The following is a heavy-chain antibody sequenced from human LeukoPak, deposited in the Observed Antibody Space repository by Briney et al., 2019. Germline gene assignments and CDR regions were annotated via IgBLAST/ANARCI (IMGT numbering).Heavy chain of an antibody. CDR2: INPSSGGT. Sequence: ASVKVSCKASGYTFTGYYIHWVRQAPGQGLEWMGWINPSSGGTNCAQKFQGRATMTRDTSINTAYMELSRLRSDDTAVYYCARDQGVPGWFYGMDVWGQGTTVTVSS. V-gene: IGHV1-2*02. J-gene: IGHJ6*02. CDR1: GYTFTGYY. CDR3: ARDQGVPGWFYGMDV. D-gene: IGHD2-15*01.